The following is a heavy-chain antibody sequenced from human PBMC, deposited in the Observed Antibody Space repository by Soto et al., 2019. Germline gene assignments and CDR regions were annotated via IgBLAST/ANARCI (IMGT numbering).Heavy chain of an antibody. V-gene: IGHV4-31*02. D-gene: IGHD3-10*01. J-gene: IGHJ6*02. CDR3: ARDEVVWGSGSYIHYYGMDV. CDR2: IYYSGST. Sequence: TSETLSLTCTVSGGSISSGGYYWRWIRQHPGKGLEWIGYIYYSGSTYYSPSLKSRVTISVDTSKNQFSLKLSSVTAADTAVYYCARDEVVWGSGSYIHYYGMDVWGQGTTVTVSS. CDR1: GGSISSGGYY.